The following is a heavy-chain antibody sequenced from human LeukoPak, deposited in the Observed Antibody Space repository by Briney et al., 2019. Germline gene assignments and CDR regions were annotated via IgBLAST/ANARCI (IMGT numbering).Heavy chain of an antibody. D-gene: IGHD3-22*01. CDR1: GFTFSDYY. Sequence: GGSLRLSCAASGFTFSDYYMSWIRQAPGKGLEWVSYISSSGSTIYYADSVKGRFTISRDNAKNSLYLQMNSLRAEDTAVYYCARAYYYDSSGYLDYYYFDYWGQGTLVTVSS. CDR2: ISSSGSTI. CDR3: ARAYYYDSSGYLDYYYFDY. V-gene: IGHV3-11*04. J-gene: IGHJ4*02.